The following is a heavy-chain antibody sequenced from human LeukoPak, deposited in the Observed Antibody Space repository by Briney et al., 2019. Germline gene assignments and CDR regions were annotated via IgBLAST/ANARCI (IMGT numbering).Heavy chain of an antibody. D-gene: IGHD3-10*01. CDR1: GFTFSDYY. V-gene: IGHV3-11*01. J-gene: IGHJ4*02. Sequence: GGSLRLFCAASGFTFSDYYMSWIRQAPGKGLEWVSYISSSGSTIYYADSVKGRFNISRDNAKNSLYLQMNSLRAEDTAVYYCAKRVGLLWFGELYPQDFEYWGQGTLVTVSS. CDR3: AKRVGLLWFGELYPQDFEY. CDR2: ISSSGSTI.